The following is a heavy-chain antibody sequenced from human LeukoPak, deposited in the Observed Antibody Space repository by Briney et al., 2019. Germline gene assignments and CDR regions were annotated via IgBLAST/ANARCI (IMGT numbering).Heavy chain of an antibody. V-gene: IGHV3-23*01. CDR3: AKDGSGRYYYMDV. D-gene: IGHD3-10*01. CDR2: MSSSDDGR. Sequence: GGSLRLSCATSGFSFSSYAMSWVRQAPGKGLEWVSAMSSSDDGRYYAASVRGRFTISRDTSRSTLYLQMNSLRAEDAAVYYCAKDGSGRYYYMDVWGKGTTVTISS. CDR1: GFSFSSYA. J-gene: IGHJ6*03.